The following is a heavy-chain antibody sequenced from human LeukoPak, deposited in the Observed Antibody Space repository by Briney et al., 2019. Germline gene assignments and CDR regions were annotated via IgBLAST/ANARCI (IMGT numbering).Heavy chain of an antibody. J-gene: IGHJ4*02. Sequence: GESLKISCKGSGYRFSSYWIVWVRQMPGKGLEWMGIIYPGDSDTRYSPSFQGQVTMSADNFISTACLQWSSLKASDTAMYFCARLYYGSGTVEYWGQGTLVTVSS. V-gene: IGHV5-51*01. CDR3: ARLYYGSGTVEY. D-gene: IGHD3-10*01. CDR1: GYRFSSYW. CDR2: IYPGDSDT.